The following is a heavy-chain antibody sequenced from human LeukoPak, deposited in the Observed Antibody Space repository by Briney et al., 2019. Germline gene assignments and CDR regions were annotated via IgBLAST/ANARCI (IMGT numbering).Heavy chain of an antibody. J-gene: IGHJ3*02. D-gene: IGHD6-6*01. CDR3: ARRVAARWDGFDI. V-gene: IGHV4-39*01. CDR1: GGSFSSSSYY. CDR2: IYSSGST. Sequence: KASETLPLTCTVSGGSFSSSSYYWDWIRQPPGKGLEWIGSIYSSGSTFYNPSLKSRVTMSVDTSKDQFSLKLSSVTAADTAVYYCARRVAARWDGFDIWGQGTMVTVSS.